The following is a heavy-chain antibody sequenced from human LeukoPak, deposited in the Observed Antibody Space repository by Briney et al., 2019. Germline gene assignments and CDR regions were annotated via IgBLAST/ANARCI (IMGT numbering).Heavy chain of an antibody. D-gene: IGHD5-18*01. V-gene: IGHV4-59*01. CDR1: GGSISSYY. Sequence: SETLSLTCTVSGGSISSYYWSWIRQPPGKGLEWIGYIYYSGSTNYNPSLKSRVTISVDTSKNQFSLKLSSVTAADTAVYYCARDLVERRIGYSYGNYYYGMDVWGQGTTVTVSS. CDR3: ARDLVERRIGYSYGNYYYGMDV. CDR2: IYYSGST. J-gene: IGHJ6*02.